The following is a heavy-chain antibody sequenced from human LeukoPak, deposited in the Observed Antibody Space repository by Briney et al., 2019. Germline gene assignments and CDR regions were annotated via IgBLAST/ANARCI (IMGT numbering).Heavy chain of an antibody. CDR1: GFTFSSYW. Sequence: GGSLRLSCAAPGFTFSSYWMSWVRQAPGKGLEWVANIKQDGSEKYYVDSVKGRFTISRDNAKNSLYLQMNSLRAEDTAVYYCARLPLQLIFGVVMGDYYYMDVWGKGTTVTVSS. D-gene: IGHD3-3*01. CDR3: ARLPLQLIFGVVMGDYYYMDV. V-gene: IGHV3-7*01. CDR2: IKQDGSEK. J-gene: IGHJ6*03.